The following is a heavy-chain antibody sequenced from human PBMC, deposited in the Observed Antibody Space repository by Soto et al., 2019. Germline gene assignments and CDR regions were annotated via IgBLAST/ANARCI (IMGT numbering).Heavy chain of an antibody. CDR1: GFTFDDYA. V-gene: IGHV3-9*01. Sequence: EVQLVESGGGLVQPGRSLRLSCAASGFTFDDYAMHWVRQAPGKGLEWVSGISWNSGSIGYADSVKGRFTISRDNAKNSLYRQMNSLRAEDTALYYCAKGIAARPLYGMDVWGQGTTVTVSS. J-gene: IGHJ6*02. CDR2: ISWNSGSI. CDR3: AKGIAARPLYGMDV. D-gene: IGHD6-6*01.